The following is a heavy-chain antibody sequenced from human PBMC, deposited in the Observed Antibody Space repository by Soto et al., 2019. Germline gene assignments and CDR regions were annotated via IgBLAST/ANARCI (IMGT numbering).Heavy chain of an antibody. V-gene: IGHV4-59*02. CDR1: GDSVSSGY. CDR3: AKTYYDFWSGSKYWYFDL. J-gene: IGHJ2*01. CDR2: SYYSGST. D-gene: IGHD3-3*01. Sequence: QVQLQESGPGLVKPSETLSLTCTVSGDSVSSGYWSWIRQPPGKGLEYIGYSYYSGSTNYNPSLKSRVTISVDTTKNQFSLRLSSVTAAETAVYYCAKTYYDFWSGSKYWYFDLWGRGTLLTVSS.